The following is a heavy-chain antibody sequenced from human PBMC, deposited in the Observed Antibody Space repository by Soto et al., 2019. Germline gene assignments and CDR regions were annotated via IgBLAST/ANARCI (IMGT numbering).Heavy chain of an antibody. CDR1: GGSISSSSYY. CDR3: ASILAAAGTGYYYYGMDV. V-gene: IGHV4-39*01. CDR2: IYYSGST. J-gene: IGHJ6*02. D-gene: IGHD6-13*01. Sequence: SETLSLTCTVSGGSISSSSYYWGWIRQPPGKGLEWIGSIYYSGSTYYNPSLKSRVTISVDTSKNQFPLKLSSVTAADTAVYYCASILAAAGTGYYYYGMDVWGQGTTVTVSS.